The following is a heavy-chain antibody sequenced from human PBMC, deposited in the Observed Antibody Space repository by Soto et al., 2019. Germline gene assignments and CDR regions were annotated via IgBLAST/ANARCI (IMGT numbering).Heavy chain of an antibody. CDR1: GFIFDDYS. Sequence: EVQLVESGGVVVQPGGSLRLSCAASGFIFDDYSMHWVRQVPGKGLEWVSLISWDGRTTYYADSVRGRFTISRDNSKNSLYLQMNSLTTDDTAFYYCGKDGAVTDYTYLDSWGQGALVTVSS. CDR3: GKDGAVTDYTYLDS. CDR2: ISWDGRTT. J-gene: IGHJ4*02. V-gene: IGHV3-43*01. D-gene: IGHD4-4*01.